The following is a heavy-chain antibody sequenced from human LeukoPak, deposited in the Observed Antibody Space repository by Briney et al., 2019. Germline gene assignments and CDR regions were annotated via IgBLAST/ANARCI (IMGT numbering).Heavy chain of an antibody. CDR2: IKQDRSEK. V-gene: IGHV3-7*01. CDR1: GFPFTNYC. CDR3: AELGITMIGGV. J-gene: IGHJ6*04. Sequence: GGPLRLSCAASGFPFTNYCMSGVPQSPGKGRELVANIKQDRSEKYYVDSVKGRFTISRDNAKNSLYLQMNSLRAEDTAVYYCAELGITMIGGVWGKGTTVTISS. D-gene: IGHD3-10*02.